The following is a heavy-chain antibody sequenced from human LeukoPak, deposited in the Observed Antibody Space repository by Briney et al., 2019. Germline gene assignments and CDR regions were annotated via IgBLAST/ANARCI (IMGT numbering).Heavy chain of an antibody. CDR1: GGSISSYY. Sequence: SETLSLTCTVSGGSISSYYWSWIRQPAGKGLEWIGRIYTSGSTNYNPSLKSRVTMSVDTSKNQFSLKLSSVTAADTAVYYCARGYCSGGSCYSGTLYWGQGTLVTVSS. CDR2: IYTSGST. J-gene: IGHJ4*02. V-gene: IGHV4-4*07. D-gene: IGHD2-15*01. CDR3: ARGYCSGGSCYSGTLY.